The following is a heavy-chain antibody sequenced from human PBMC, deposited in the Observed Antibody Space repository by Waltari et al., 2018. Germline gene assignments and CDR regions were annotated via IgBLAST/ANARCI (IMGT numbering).Heavy chain of an antibody. CDR2: TTPDGYVK. V-gene: IGHV3-30*04. D-gene: IGHD4-17*01. Sequence: QVQLVESGGGVVPPGGSLRLSCAASGFTFSLYPMHWVRQAPGKGLEWLAVTTPDGYVKHHAVSVMGRFTISRDNSKDTLFLEMNSLRPDDTAVYYCARALLLDYEGGGYWGQGTLVTVSS. CDR1: GFTFSLYP. J-gene: IGHJ4*02. CDR3: ARALLLDYEGGGY.